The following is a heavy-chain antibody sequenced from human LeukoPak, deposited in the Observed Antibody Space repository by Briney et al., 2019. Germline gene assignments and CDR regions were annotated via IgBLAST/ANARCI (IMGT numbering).Heavy chain of an antibody. V-gene: IGHV2-5*02. CDR2: IYWDDDR. CDR3: AHRKNYYDSSVFDN. J-gene: IGHJ4*02. D-gene: IGHD3-22*01. CDR1: GFSLNTRGVG. Sequence: SGPTLVNPTQTLTLTRNFSGFSLNTRGVGVGWIRQPPGRALEWLALIYWDDDRRYSPSLKSRLTITKDTSKNQVVLTITNMDPVDTATYFCAHRKNYYDSSVFDNWGQGTLVTVSS.